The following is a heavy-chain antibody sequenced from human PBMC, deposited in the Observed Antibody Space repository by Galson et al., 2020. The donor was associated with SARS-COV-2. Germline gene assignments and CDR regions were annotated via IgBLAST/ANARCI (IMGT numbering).Heavy chain of an antibody. J-gene: IGHJ4*02. CDR2: IGPYNGNT. D-gene: IGHD3-22*01. CDR3: ARGATNQYYYDSSGYKNFFAY. Sequence: ASVKVSCKASGYTFTSYGISWVRQAPGQGLEWMGWIGPYNGNTNYAQKLQGRVTMTTDTSTSTAYLELRSLRSDDTAVYYCARGATNQYYYDSSGYKNFFAYCGQGTLVTVSS. CDR1: GYTFTSYG. V-gene: IGHV1-18*01.